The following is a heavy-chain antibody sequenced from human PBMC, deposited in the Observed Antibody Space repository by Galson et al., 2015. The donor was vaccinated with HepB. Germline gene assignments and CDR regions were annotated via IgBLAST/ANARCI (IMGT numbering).Heavy chain of an antibody. Sequence: ETLSLTCTVSGGSISSYYWSWIRQPAGKGLEWIGRIYTSGSTNYNPSLKSRVTMSVDTSKNQFSLKLSSVTAADTAVYYCARARYTGMRHDKWFDPWGQGTLVTVSS. CDR3: ARARYTGMRHDKWFDP. D-gene: IGHD3-16*02. CDR2: IYTSGST. J-gene: IGHJ5*02. V-gene: IGHV4-4*07. CDR1: GGSISSYY.